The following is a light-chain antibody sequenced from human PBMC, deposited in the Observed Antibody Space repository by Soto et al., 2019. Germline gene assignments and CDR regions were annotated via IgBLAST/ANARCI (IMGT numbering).Light chain of an antibody. CDR2: GAS. CDR1: QSVSSSY. CDR3: PQSGSSPHMYT. Sequence: ELVLTQSPGTLSLAPGERATLSCRAGQSVSSSYLAWYQQKPGQAPRLLIYGASSRATGIPDRLSGSGSGTDFTLTISRLEPEDFAVYYCPQSGSSPHMYTFGQETKLQIK. V-gene: IGKV3-20*01. J-gene: IGKJ2*01.